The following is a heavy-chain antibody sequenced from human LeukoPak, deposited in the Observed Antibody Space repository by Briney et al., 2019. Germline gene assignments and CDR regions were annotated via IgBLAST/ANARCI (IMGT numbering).Heavy chain of an antibody. J-gene: IGHJ6*02. CDR2: IYTSGST. D-gene: IGHD5-12*01. Sequence: SETLSLTCTVSGGSISSYYWSWIRQPPGKGLEWIGRIYTSGSTNYNPSLKSRVTISVDTSKNQFSLKLSSVTAADTAVYYCARHGGAYSGYDYDYYYYGMDVWGQGTTVTVSS. CDR1: GGSISSYY. V-gene: IGHV4-59*08. CDR3: ARHGGAYSGYDYDYYYYGMDV.